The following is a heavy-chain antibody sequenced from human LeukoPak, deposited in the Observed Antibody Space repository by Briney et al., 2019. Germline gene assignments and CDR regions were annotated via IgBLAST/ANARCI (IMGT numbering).Heavy chain of an antibody. J-gene: IGHJ5*02. CDR1: GFTFSSYS. Sequence: PGGSLRLSCAASGFTFSSYSMNWVRQAPGKGLEWVSSISSSSSYIYYADSVKGRFTIARDNAKNSLYLQMNSLRAEDTAVYYCARDGTGGGYDSNWFDPWGQGTLVTVSS. CDR2: ISSSSSYI. CDR3: ARDGTGGGYDSNWFDP. V-gene: IGHV3-21*01. D-gene: IGHD5-12*01.